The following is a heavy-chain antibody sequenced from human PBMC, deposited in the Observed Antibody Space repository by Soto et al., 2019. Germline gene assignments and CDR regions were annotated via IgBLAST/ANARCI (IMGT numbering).Heavy chain of an antibody. D-gene: IGHD3-16*02. CDR2: ISYDGSNK. Sequence: GGSLRLSCAASGFTFSSYGMHWVRQAPGKGLEWVAVISYDGSNKYYADSVKGRFTISRDNSKNTLYLQMNSLRAEDTAVYYCAKEAGGITFGGVIVPTLGYWGQGTLVTVSS. V-gene: IGHV3-30*18. CDR3: AKEAGGITFGGVIVPTLGY. CDR1: GFTFSSYG. J-gene: IGHJ4*02.